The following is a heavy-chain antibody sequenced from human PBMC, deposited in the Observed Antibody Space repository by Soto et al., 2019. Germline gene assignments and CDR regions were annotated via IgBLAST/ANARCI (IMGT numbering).Heavy chain of an antibody. V-gene: IGHV4-59*08. CDR2: IYYSGST. CDR1: GGSISSYY. CDR3: ARHETLHGDYDH. J-gene: IGHJ4*02. Sequence: PSETLSLTCTVSGGSISSYYWNWIRQPPGKGLEWIGYIYYSGSTNYNPSLKSRVTISVDTSKNQFSLKLSSVTAADTAVYFCARHETLHGDYDHWGQGTLVTVS. D-gene: IGHD4-17*01.